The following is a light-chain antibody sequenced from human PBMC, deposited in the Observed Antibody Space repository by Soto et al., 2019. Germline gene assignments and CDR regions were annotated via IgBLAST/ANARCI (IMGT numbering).Light chain of an antibody. CDR2: DVS. CDR3: SSYTSSSTYV. Sequence: QSALTQPASVSGSPGPSITISCTGTSSDVVGYNYVSWYQQHPGKAPQLMIYDVSNRPSGVSNRVSGSKSGNTASLTISGLQAEDEADYYCSSYTSSSTYVFGTGTKVTVL. V-gene: IGLV2-14*01. CDR1: SSDVVGYNY. J-gene: IGLJ1*01.